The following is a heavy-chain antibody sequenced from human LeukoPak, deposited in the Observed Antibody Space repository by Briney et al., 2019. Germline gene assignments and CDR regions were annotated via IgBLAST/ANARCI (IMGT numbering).Heavy chain of an antibody. CDR2: ISAYNGNT. CDR1: GYTFTSYG. V-gene: IGHV1-18*01. Sequence: ASVKVSCKASGYTFTSYGISWVRQAPGQGLEWMGWISAYNGNTNYAQKLQGRVTMTTDTSTSTAYMELSRLRSEDTAVYYCARVSASGSYYYYYYMDVWGKGTTVTISS. D-gene: IGHD1-26*01. J-gene: IGHJ6*03. CDR3: ARVSASGSYYYYYYMDV.